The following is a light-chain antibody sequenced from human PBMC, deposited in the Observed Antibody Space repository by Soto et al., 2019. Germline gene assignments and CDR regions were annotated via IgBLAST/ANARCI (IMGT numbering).Light chain of an antibody. CDR2: GAS. CDR1: QTVSSSY. CDR3: QQYGSTSWT. V-gene: IGKV3-20*01. Sequence: EIVLTQSPGTLSLSPGERATLSCRASQTVSSSYLAWYQQKPGQAPRLLIYGASNRATGIPDRSSGSVSATDFTLTISRVEPEDFAVYYCQQYGSTSWTFGQGTKVEIK. J-gene: IGKJ1*01.